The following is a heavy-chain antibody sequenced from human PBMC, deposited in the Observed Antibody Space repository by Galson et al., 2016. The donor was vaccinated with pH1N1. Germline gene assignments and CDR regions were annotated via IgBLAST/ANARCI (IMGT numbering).Heavy chain of an antibody. CDR2: INQDGSRK. Sequence: LRLSCAASGFIFSDYWMSWVRQAPGKGLEWVAKINQDGSRKYYVDSMKGRCTISSDNAENSLSLQMNSLRVEDTALYYCATEDYYTSLYWGQGILVTVSS. CDR1: GFIFSDYW. D-gene: IGHD1-26*01. CDR3: ATEDYYTSLY. V-gene: IGHV3-7*01. J-gene: IGHJ4*02.